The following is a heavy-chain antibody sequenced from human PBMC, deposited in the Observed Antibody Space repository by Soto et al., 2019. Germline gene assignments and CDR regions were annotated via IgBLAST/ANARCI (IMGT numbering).Heavy chain of an antibody. CDR1: GYTFTGYY. CDR3: ARWVYCSSTSCHHSYYYYGMDV. V-gene: IGHV1-2*04. CDR2: INPNSGGT. J-gene: IGHJ6*02. D-gene: IGHD2-2*01. Sequence: ASVKVSCKASGYTFTGYYMHWVRQAPGQGLEWMGWINPNSGGTNYAQKFRGCVTMTRDTSISTAYMELSRLRSDDTAVYYCARWVYCSSTSCHHSYYYYGMDVWGQGTTVTVSS.